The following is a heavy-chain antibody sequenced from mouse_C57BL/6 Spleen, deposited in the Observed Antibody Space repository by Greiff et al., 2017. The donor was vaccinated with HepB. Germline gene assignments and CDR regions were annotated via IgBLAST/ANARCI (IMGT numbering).Heavy chain of an antibody. CDR2: IDPSDSYT. Sequence: QVQLQQPGAELVRPGTSVKLSCKASGYTFTSYWMHWVKQRPGQGLEWIGVIDPSDSYTNYNQKFKGKATLTVDTSSSTAYMQLSSLTSEDSAVYYCARRDGSSLASYYFDYWGQGTTLTVSS. D-gene: IGHD1-1*01. V-gene: IGHV1-59*01. J-gene: IGHJ2*01. CDR3: ARRDGSSLASYYFDY. CDR1: GYTFTSYW.